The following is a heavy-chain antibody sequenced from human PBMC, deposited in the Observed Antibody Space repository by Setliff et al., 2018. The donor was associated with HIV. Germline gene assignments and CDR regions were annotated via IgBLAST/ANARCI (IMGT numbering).Heavy chain of an antibody. Sequence: ASVKVSCKASGYTFTGYYMHWVRQAPGQGLEWMGRINPNSGGTNYAQKFQGRVTMTRDTSISTAYMELSRLRSDDTAVYYCARDPGYKSTWYGVFDIWGQGTMVTVSS. CDR3: ARDPGYKSTWYGVFDI. D-gene: IGHD6-13*01. J-gene: IGHJ3*02. V-gene: IGHV1-2*06. CDR2: INPNSGGT. CDR1: GYTFTGYY.